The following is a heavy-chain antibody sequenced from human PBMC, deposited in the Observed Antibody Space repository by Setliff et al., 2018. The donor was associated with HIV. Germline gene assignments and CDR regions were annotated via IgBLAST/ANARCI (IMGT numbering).Heavy chain of an antibody. D-gene: IGHD2-2*01. J-gene: IGHJ6*03. V-gene: IGHV4-38-2*01. CDR3: VRGYCSSTTCYDDYYYMDV. Sequence: SETLSLTCAVSGYSISSGYYWGWIRQPPGKGLEWIGSIYHSGSTYYNPSLKSRVTISVDTAKKQFFLKLSSVTAADTAVYYCVRGYCSSTTCYDDYYYMDVWGKGSTVTVSS. CDR2: IYHSGST. CDR1: GYSISSGYY.